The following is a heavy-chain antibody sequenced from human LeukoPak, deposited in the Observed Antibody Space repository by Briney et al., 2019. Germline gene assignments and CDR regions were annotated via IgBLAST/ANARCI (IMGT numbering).Heavy chain of an antibody. CDR2: IYYSGST. Sequence: SETLSLTCTVSGGSISSSSYYWGWIRQPPGKGLEWIGSIYYSGSTYYNPSLKSRVTISVDTSKNQLSLKLSSVTAADTAVYYCARLGSSSFDYYYYMDVWGKGTTVTVSS. J-gene: IGHJ6*03. D-gene: IGHD6-13*01. V-gene: IGHV4-39*01. CDR3: ARLGSSSFDYYYYMDV. CDR1: GGSISSSSYY.